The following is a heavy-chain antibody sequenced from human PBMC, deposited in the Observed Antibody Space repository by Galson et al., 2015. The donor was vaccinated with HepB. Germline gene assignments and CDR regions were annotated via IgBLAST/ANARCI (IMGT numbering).Heavy chain of an antibody. CDR2: ISSSGSTI. D-gene: IGHD5-18*01. CDR1: GFTFSDYY. V-gene: IGHV3-11*01. CDR3: ARDPIQLWLLGPGGDAFDI. J-gene: IGHJ3*02. Sequence: SLRLSCAASGFTFSDYYMSWIRQAPGKGLEWVSYISSSGSTIYYADSVKGRFTISRDNAKNSLYLQMNSLRAEDTAVYYCARDPIQLWLLGPGGDAFDIWGQGTMVTVSS.